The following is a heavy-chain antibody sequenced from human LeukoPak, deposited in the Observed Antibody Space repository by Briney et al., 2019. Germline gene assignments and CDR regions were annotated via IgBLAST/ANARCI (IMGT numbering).Heavy chain of an antibody. V-gene: IGHV3-23*01. Sequence: GGSLRLSCGASGHTFSNYAMSWVPEAPGKGREGVSAYSGSGGSTYYADSVKGRFTISRDNSENTLYLQMNSLRAEDTAVYYCAKDGDPGGYYYYYMDVWGKGTTVTVSS. J-gene: IGHJ6*03. D-gene: IGHD2-21*02. CDR2: YSGSGGST. CDR3: AKDGDPGGYYYYYMDV. CDR1: GHTFSNYA.